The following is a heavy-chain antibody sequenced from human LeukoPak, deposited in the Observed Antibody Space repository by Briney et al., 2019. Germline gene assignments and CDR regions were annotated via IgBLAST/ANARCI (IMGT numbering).Heavy chain of an antibody. V-gene: IGHV3-23*01. CDR2: ISGSVGAT. J-gene: IGHJ3*02. Sequence: GGSLRLSCAASGITLRSYAMTCVRQPPGEGLGWVSAISGSVGATYYADSVKGRFTISRDNSKNTLYLQMTSLRADGTAVYYCAKGASGIYDHDTFDIWGQGTMVTVSS. CDR3: AKGASGIYDHDTFDI. CDR1: GITLRSYA. D-gene: IGHD1-26*01.